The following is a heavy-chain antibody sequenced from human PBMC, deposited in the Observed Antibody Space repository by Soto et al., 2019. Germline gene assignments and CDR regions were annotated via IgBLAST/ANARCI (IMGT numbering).Heavy chain of an antibody. J-gene: IGHJ4*02. CDR1: VYTLTGYY. CDR3: ARGYYDSSGYYVYFY. CDR2: INPNSGGT. D-gene: IGHD3-22*01. V-gene: IGHV1-2*02. Sequence: GXSLKVSCKASVYTLTGYYMHWVRQAPGQGLEWMGWINPNSGGTNYAQKFQGRVTMTRDTSISTAYMELSRLRSDDTAVYYCARGYYDSSGYYVYFYWGQGTLVTVSS.